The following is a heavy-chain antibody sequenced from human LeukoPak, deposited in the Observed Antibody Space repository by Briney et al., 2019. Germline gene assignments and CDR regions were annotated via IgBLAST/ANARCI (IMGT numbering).Heavy chain of an antibody. Sequence: ASVKVSCKASGYTFTGYYMHWVRQSPGQGLEWRGWIKPNSGGTNYAQKFEGRVTMTRDTSISTAYMELSRLRSDDTAVYYCARAHMVRGADVWGQGTLVTVSS. CDR3: ARAHMVRGADV. CDR2: IKPNSGGT. J-gene: IGHJ4*02. V-gene: IGHV1-2*02. D-gene: IGHD3-10*01. CDR1: GYTFTGYY.